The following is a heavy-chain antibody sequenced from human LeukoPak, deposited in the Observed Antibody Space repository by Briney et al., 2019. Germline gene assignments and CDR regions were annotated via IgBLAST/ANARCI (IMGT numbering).Heavy chain of an antibody. CDR3: ARDIGPYSSSWYNWFDP. V-gene: IGHV4-4*07. CDR2: IYTSGST. Sequence: SETLSLTCTVSGGSINNHYWSWIRQPAGKGLECIGRIYTSGSTNYNPSLKSRVTMSVDTSNNQFSLKLSSVTAADTAVYYCARDIGPYSSSWYNWFDPWGQGTLVTVSS. D-gene: IGHD6-13*01. CDR1: GGSINNHY. J-gene: IGHJ5*02.